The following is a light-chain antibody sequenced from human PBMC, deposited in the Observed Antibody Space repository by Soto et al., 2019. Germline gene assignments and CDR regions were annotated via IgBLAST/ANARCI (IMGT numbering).Light chain of an antibody. J-gene: IGKJ1*01. Sequence: DIHMTQSPSSLSASVGDIVTITFRTSQHVDRYLSWYQQIPGRAPKLLIYSASSLVSGVPPRFRGSASGTEFTLSISSLQREDFATYFCQQSSNIPWTFGQGTKVDIK. CDR3: QQSSNIPWT. CDR1: QHVDRY. V-gene: IGKV1-39*01. CDR2: SAS.